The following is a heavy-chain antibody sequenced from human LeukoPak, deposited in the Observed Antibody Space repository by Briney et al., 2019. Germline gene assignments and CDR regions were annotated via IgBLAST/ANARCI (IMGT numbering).Heavy chain of an antibody. CDR1: GYTLNPYH. D-gene: IGHD7-27*01. CDR3: SRDYGGNWGTYNYFDL. V-gene: IGHV1-46*02. CDR2: IKPSGGST. Sequence: ASVKVSCKASGYTLNPYHIHWVRQAPGHGPEWMGIIKPSGGSTTYAQNFQGRVAMTRDTSTSTVYMELSSLTSEDTAVYYCSRDYGGNWGTYNYFDLWGRGTLVTVSS. J-gene: IGHJ2*01.